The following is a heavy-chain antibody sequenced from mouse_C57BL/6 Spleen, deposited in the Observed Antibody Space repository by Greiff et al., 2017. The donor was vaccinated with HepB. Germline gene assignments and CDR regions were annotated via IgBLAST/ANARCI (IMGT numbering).Heavy chain of an antibody. CDR1: GYTFTTYP. J-gene: IGHJ2*01. V-gene: IGHV1-47*01. CDR2: FHPYNDDT. D-gene: IGHD1-1*01. CDR3: ARGIYYGSSYVPYFDY. Sequence: VKLMESGAELVKPGASVKMSCKASGYTFTTYPIEWMKQNHGKSLEWIGNFHPYNDDTKYNEKFKGKATLTVEKSSSTVYLELSRLTSDDSAVYYCARGIYYGSSYVPYFDYWGQGTTLTVSS.